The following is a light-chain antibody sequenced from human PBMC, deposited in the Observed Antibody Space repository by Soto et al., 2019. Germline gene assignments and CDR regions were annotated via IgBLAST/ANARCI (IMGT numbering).Light chain of an antibody. V-gene: IGLV2-14*01. Sequence: QSALTQPASVSGSPGQSITISCTGTSSDVGGYNYVSWYQQHPGTAPKLMIYEVSNRPSGVSNRFSGSKSGNTASLTISGLQAEDEADYYCSSYTSSTTEVFGAGTKLTVL. CDR1: SSDVGGYNY. CDR2: EVS. CDR3: SSYTSSTTEV. J-gene: IGLJ3*02.